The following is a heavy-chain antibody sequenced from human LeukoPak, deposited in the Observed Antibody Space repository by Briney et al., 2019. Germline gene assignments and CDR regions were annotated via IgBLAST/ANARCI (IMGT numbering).Heavy chain of an antibody. D-gene: IGHD4-11*01. CDR1: GGSISSYY. V-gene: IGHV4-4*07. Sequence: TETLSLTCTVSGGSISSYYWSWIRQPAGKGLEWIGRIYTSGSTNYNPSLKSRVTMSVDTSKNQFSLKLSSVTAADTAVYYCARVYSNYGHYDYWGQGTLVTVSS. CDR2: IYTSGST. J-gene: IGHJ4*02. CDR3: ARVYSNYGHYDY.